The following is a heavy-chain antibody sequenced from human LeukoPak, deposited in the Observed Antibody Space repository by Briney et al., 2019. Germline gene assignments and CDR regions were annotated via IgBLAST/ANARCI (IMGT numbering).Heavy chain of an antibody. D-gene: IGHD5-18*01. J-gene: IGHJ6*02. CDR3: AKDQGYSYGKNYYYYYGMDV. Sequence: GGSLRLSCAAAGFTFDDYTMHWVRQAPGKGLEWVSLIIWDGGSTYYADSVKGRFTISRDNSKNSLYLQMNSLRTEDTALYYCAKDQGYSYGKNYYYYYGMDVWGQGTTVTVSS. CDR1: GFTFDDYT. CDR2: IIWDGGST. V-gene: IGHV3-43*01.